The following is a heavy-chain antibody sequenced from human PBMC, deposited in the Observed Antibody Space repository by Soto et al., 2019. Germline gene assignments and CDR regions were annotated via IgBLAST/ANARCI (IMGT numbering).Heavy chain of an antibody. CDR3: ARDFGVQELDY. D-gene: IGHD3-3*01. V-gene: IGHV3-7*01. CDR1: GFTFSSFW. CDR2: INQDGSEK. J-gene: IGHJ4*02. Sequence: GSLRLSCAASGFTFSSFWITWVRQAPGKGLEWVANINQDGSEKHYVDSVKGRFTLSRDNAENSVYLQMNSLRADDTAVYYCARDFGVQELDYWGQGTLVTVSS.